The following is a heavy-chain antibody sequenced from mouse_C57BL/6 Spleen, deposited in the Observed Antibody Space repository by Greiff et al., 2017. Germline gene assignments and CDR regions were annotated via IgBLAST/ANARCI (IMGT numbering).Heavy chain of an antibody. CDR2: IWSGGST. CDR1: GFSLTSYG. Sequence: QVQLKESGPGLVQPSQSLSITCTVSGFSLTSYGVHWVRQSPGEGLEWLGVIWSGGSTDYNAAFISRLSISKDNSKSQVFFKMNSLQADDTAIYYCARRGLRDYYYFDYWGQGTTLTVSS. CDR3: ARRGLRDYYYFDY. J-gene: IGHJ2*01. D-gene: IGHD1-1*01. V-gene: IGHV2-2*01.